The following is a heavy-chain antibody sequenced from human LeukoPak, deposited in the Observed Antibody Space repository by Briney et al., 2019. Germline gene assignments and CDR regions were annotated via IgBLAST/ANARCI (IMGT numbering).Heavy chain of an antibody. J-gene: IGHJ4*02. CDR3: ARRKAKTPNYFDY. Sequence: SETLSLTCSVSGASISSHYWSWIRQPPGKGLEWIGYIHYSGSTNCNPSLKSRVTISLDTSKNQFSLKLTSVTAADTAMYYCARRKAKTPNYFDYWGQGALVTVSS. CDR1: GASISSHY. CDR2: IHYSGST. V-gene: IGHV4-59*08.